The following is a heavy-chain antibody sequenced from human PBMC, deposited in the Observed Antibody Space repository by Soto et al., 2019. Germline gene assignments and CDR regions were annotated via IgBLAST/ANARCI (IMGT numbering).Heavy chain of an antibody. CDR3: ARYGTRADW. D-gene: IGHD1-1*01. J-gene: IGHJ4*02. CDR1: GFTFSNYD. V-gene: IGHV3-48*03. CDR2: ISSSGITT. Sequence: EVQLVESGGGFVQPGRSLRLSCAASGFTFSNYDMNWVRQAPGKGLEWVSYISSSGITTYYADFAAGRFPISRDNARESLYLHLNSLRVEDTAVYYCARYGTRADWWGLGTQVTVSS.